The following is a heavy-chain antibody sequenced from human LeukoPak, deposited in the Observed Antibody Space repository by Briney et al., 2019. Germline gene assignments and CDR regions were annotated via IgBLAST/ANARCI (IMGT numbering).Heavy chain of an antibody. CDR1: GGSVSGYY. Sequence: PSETLSLTCTVSGGSVSGYYCNWIRQPPGKGLEWIGYMSYSGSTNYNPSLKSRATISVDTSKNQFSLKLTSVTVADTAVYYCAGGAAVPWYFDLWGRGTLVTVSS. CDR2: MSYSGST. V-gene: IGHV4-59*08. CDR3: AGGAAVPWYFDL. J-gene: IGHJ2*01. D-gene: IGHD6-13*01.